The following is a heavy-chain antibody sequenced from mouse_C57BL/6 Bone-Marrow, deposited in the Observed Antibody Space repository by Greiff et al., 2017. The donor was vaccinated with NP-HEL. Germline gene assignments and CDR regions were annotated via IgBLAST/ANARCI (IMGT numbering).Heavy chain of an antibody. CDR3: ANLWLRRSY. J-gene: IGHJ2*01. V-gene: IGHV1-81*01. CDR2: IYPRSGNT. CDR1: GYTFTSYG. Sequence: QVQLKESGAELARPGASVKLSCKASGYTFTSYGISWVKQRTGQGLEWIGEIYPRSGNTYYNEKFKGKATLTADKSSSTAYMELRSLTSEDSAVYFCANLWLRRSYWGQGTTLPVSS. D-gene: IGHD2-2*01.